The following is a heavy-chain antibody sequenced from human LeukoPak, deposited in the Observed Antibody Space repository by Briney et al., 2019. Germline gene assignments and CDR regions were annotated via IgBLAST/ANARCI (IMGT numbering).Heavy chain of an antibody. CDR3: ARVDYSNYGDLFGFDP. J-gene: IGHJ5*02. V-gene: IGHV3-11*01. CDR2: ISSSGSTM. CDR1: GFTFSDYY. D-gene: IGHD4-11*01. Sequence: GGSLRLSCAASGFTFSDYYMSWIRQAPGKGLEWVSYISSSGSTMYYADSVKGRFTISRDNAKNSLYLQMNSLRAEDTAVYYCARVDYSNYGDLFGFDPWGQGTLVTVSS.